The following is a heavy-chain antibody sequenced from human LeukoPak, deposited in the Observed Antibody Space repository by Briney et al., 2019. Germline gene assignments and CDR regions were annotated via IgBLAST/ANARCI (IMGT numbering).Heavy chain of an antibody. CDR1: GFTFSDYY. J-gene: IGHJ4*02. CDR2: ISSSSSYI. Sequence: GGSLRLSCAASGFTFSDYYMSWIRQAPGEGLEWVSSISSSSSYIYYADSVKGRFTISRDNAKNSLYLQMNSLRAEDTAVYYCARDLYSSGWFDYWGQGTLVTVSS. D-gene: IGHD6-19*01. CDR3: ARDLYSSGWFDY. V-gene: IGHV3-11*06.